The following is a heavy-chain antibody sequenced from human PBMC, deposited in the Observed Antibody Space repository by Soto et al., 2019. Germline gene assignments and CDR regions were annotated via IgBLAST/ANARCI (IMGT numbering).Heavy chain of an antibody. CDR2: IYYRGYR. V-gene: IGHV4-59*01. Sequence: NPSETLSLTCNVSGGSITPYYWSWVRQAPGRGLEWIGYIYYRGYRDYNPSLESRVTISVDTSKNQFSLKLTSVTAADTAVYYCARGGYCSGGSCDTSQYYYGMDVWGQGTTVTVSS. CDR3: ARGGYCSGGSCDTSQYYYGMDV. CDR1: GGSITPYY. D-gene: IGHD2-15*01. J-gene: IGHJ6*02.